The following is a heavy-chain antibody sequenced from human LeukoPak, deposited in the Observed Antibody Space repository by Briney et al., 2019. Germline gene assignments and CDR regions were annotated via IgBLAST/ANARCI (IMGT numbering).Heavy chain of an antibody. CDR1: GGSISSYY. J-gene: IGHJ6*02. CDR3: ARAKYDFWSGPIPYGMDV. Sequence: SETLSLTCTVSGGSISSYYWSWIRQPPGKGLEWIGYIYYSGSTNYNPSLKSRVTISVDTSKSQFSLKLSSVTAADTAVYYCARAKYDFWSGPIPYGMDVWGQGTTVTVSS. V-gene: IGHV4-59*01. D-gene: IGHD3-3*01. CDR2: IYYSGST.